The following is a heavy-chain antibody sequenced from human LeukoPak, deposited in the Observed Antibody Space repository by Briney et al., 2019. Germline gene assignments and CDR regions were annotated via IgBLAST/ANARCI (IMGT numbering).Heavy chain of an antibody. J-gene: IGHJ5*02. D-gene: IGHD6-6*01. V-gene: IGHV4-30-2*01. CDR3: ARGGRSSSSWFDP. Sequence: PSRTLSLTCTVSGGSISSGGYYWSWIRQPPGKGLEWTGYIYHSGSTYYNPSLKSRVTISLDTSKNQFSLKLTSVTVADTAVYYCARGGRSSSSWFDPWGQGTLVTVSS. CDR1: GGSISSGGYY. CDR2: IYHSGST.